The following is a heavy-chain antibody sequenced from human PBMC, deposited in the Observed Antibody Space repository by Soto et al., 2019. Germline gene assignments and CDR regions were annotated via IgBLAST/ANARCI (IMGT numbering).Heavy chain of an antibody. V-gene: IGHV3-30*14. J-gene: IGHJ4*02. Sequence: QVQLVESGGGVVQPGRSLRLSCAASGFTFSSYAMHWVRQAPGKGLEWVAVISYDGSNKYYADSVKGRFTISRDNSKNTVYLQMNSLRAEDTAVYYCARGGGRSGSYSLSLGYWGQGTLVTVSS. D-gene: IGHD1-26*01. CDR3: ARGGGRSGSYSLSLGY. CDR2: ISYDGSNK. CDR1: GFTFSSYA.